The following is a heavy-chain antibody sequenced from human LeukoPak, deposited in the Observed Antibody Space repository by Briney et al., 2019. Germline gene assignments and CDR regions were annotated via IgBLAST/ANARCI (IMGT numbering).Heavy chain of an antibody. CDR3: ARASWDYYYYYYMDV. Sequence: GGSLRLSCAASGFNVSRNYMTWVRQTPEKGLECVSVIHSVGTTYYADSVKGRFTISRDNAKNTLYLQMNSLRAEDTAVYYCARASWDYYYYYYMDVWGKGTTVTVSS. J-gene: IGHJ6*03. CDR2: IHSVGTT. V-gene: IGHV3-53*01. D-gene: IGHD3-16*01. CDR1: GFNVSRNY.